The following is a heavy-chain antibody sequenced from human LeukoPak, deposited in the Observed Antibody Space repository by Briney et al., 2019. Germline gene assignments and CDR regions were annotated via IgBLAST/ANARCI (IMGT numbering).Heavy chain of an antibody. Sequence: GGSLRLSCEASGFVFRIHAMSWVRQAPGKGLGWVSTIGSPDKIYYADSVKGRFTISRDDSKNTLYLQMSSLRVEDTALYLCAKDYTHGNGVYDAFDMWGQGTVVTVSS. D-gene: IGHD3-16*01. CDR1: GFVFRIHA. CDR3: AKDYTHGNGVYDAFDM. V-gene: IGHV3-23*01. CDR2: IGSPDKI. J-gene: IGHJ3*02.